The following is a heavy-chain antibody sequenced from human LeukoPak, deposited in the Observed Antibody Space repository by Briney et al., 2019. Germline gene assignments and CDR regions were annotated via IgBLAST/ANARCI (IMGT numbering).Heavy chain of an antibody. CDR3: ARDDFEYSVHYGMDV. Sequence: PSETLSLTCTVSGGSISSYYWSCIRQPAGKGLEWIGRVHRSGNTNYNPSLQSRVTMSVDTSKNQISLRLRFVTAADTAVYYCARDDFEYSVHYGMDVWGQGTAVTVSS. V-gene: IGHV4-4*07. CDR2: VHRSGNT. CDR1: GGSISSYY. D-gene: IGHD3-9*01. J-gene: IGHJ6*02.